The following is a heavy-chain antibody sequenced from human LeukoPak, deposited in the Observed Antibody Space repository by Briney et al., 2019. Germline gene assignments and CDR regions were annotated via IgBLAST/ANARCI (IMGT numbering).Heavy chain of an antibody. CDR2: INPNSGGT. CDR3: ARERKAANYYFDY. D-gene: IGHD1-14*01. V-gene: IGHV1-2*06. Sequence: ASVKVSCKASGYTFTGYYMHWVRQAPGQGLEWMGRINPNSGGTNYAQKFQGRVTMTRDTSISTAYMELSRLRSDDTAVYYCARERKAANYYFDYWGQGTLVTASS. J-gene: IGHJ4*02. CDR1: GYTFTGYY.